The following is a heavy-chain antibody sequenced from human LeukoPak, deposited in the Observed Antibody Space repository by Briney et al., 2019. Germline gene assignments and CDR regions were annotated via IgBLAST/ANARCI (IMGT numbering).Heavy chain of an antibody. D-gene: IGHD4-23*01. CDR2: IYWNDDK. CDR1: GFSLSSGVVG. CDR3: THTVDYGGNPNDY. Sequence: SGPTLVKPTQTLTLTCTFSGFSLSSGVVGVGWIRQPPGKALEWLALIYWNDDKRYSPSLKNRLTITKDTSENQVVLTLTNMEPVDTATYYCTHTVDYGGNPNDYWGQGTLVTVPS. V-gene: IGHV2-5*01. J-gene: IGHJ4*02.